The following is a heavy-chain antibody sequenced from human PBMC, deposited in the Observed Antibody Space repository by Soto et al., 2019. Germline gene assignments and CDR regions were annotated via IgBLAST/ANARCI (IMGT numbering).Heavy chain of an antibody. J-gene: IGHJ1*01. CDR3: AKDSFIAAAGYFQH. Sequence: GGSLRLSCAASGFTFSSYGMHWVRQAPGKGLEWVAVISYDGSNKYYADSVKGRFTISRDNSKNTLYLQMNSLRAEDTAVYYCAKDSFIAAAGYFQHWGQGTLGTVSS. CDR1: GFTFSSYG. CDR2: ISYDGSNK. V-gene: IGHV3-30*18. D-gene: IGHD6-13*01.